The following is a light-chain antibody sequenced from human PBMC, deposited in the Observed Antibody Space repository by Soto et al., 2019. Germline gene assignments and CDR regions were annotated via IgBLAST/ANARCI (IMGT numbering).Light chain of an antibody. CDR1: QVLLHSNGYNY. J-gene: IGKJ1*01. Sequence: IVMTQSPLSLPVTPGGPSAISCRSSQVLLHSNGYNYLDWYLQKPGQSPQLLIYLVSVRASGVPDRFSGSGSGTDFTLRISRVEAEDVGVYYCMQALQTPWTFGQGTKVDI. CDR2: LVS. CDR3: MQALQTPWT. V-gene: IGKV2-28*01.